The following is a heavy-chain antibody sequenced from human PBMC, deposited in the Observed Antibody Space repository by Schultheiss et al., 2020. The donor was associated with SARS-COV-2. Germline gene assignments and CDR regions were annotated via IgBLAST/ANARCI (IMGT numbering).Heavy chain of an antibody. D-gene: IGHD1-26*01. Sequence: GESLKISCAASGFTFSCFNMNWVRQAPGKGLEWVAVISYDGSNKYYADSVKGRFTISRDNSKNTLYLQMNSLRAEDTAVYYCARALSGSYFTGFDYWGQGTLVTVSS. J-gene: IGHJ4*02. CDR3: ARALSGSYFTGFDY. CDR2: ISYDGSNK. CDR1: GFTFSCFN. V-gene: IGHV3-30*03.